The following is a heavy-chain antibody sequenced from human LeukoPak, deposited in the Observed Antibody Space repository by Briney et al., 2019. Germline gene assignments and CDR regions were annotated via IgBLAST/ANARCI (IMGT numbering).Heavy chain of an antibody. J-gene: IGHJ4*02. CDR3: AEPEGGYYDIRPD. CDR1: GFTFSSYA. Sequence: PGGSLRLSYAASGFTFSSYAMSWVRQAPGKGQEWVSAISGSGGSTYYADSVKGRFTISRDNSKNTLYLQMNSLRAEDTAVYYCAEPEGGYYDIRPDWGQGTLVTVSS. V-gene: IGHV3-23*01. CDR2: ISGSGGST. D-gene: IGHD3-22*01.